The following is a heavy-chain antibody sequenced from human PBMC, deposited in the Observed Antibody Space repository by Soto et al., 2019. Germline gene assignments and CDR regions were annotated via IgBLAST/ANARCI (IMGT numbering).Heavy chain of an antibody. CDR3: ARFYDSSGYYYYGMDV. D-gene: IGHD3-22*01. CDR1: GFTFSSDG. CDR2: IWYDGSNK. V-gene: IGHV3-33*01. J-gene: IGHJ6*02. Sequence: PGGSLRLSSAASGFTFSSDGMHWVRQAPGKGLEWGAVIWYDGSNKYYADSVKGRFTISRDNSTNTLYLQMNSLRAEDTAVYYCARFYDSSGYYYYGMDVWGQGPTLTVSS.